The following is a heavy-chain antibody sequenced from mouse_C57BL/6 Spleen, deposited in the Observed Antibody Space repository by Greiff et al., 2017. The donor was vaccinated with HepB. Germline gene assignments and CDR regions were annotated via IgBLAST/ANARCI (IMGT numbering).Heavy chain of an antibody. CDR2: IYPRDGST. CDR3: ARGAWYFDV. CDR1: GYTFTSYD. Sequence: QVHVKQSGPELVKPGASVKLSCKASGYTFTSYDINWVKQRPGQGLEWIGWIYPRDGSTKYNEKFKGKATLTVDTSSSTAYMELHSLTSEDSAVYFCARGAWYFDVWGTGTTVTVSS. V-gene: IGHV1-85*01. J-gene: IGHJ1*03.